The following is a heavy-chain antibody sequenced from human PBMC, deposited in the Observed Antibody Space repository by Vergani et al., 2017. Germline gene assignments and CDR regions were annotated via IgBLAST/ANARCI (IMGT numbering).Heavy chain of an antibody. J-gene: IGHJ3*02. Sequence: QVQLQESGPGLVKPSQTLSLTCTVSGGSISSGGYYWSWIRQHPGKGLEWIEYIDYSGSTYYYPSLKSRVTISVDTSKNQFSLKLSSVAAADTAVYYCARSGGSLTSDAFDIWGQGTMVTVSS. D-gene: IGHD2-15*01. CDR3: ARSGGSLTSDAFDI. V-gene: IGHV4-31*03. CDR1: GGSISSGGYY. CDR2: IDYSGST.